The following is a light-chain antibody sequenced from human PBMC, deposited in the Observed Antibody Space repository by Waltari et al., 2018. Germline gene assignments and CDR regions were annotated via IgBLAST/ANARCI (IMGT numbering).Light chain of an antibody. CDR1: SSDVGSYNY. CDR3: TSYAGAYTV. J-gene: IGLJ2*01. V-gene: IGLV2-11*01. Sequence: QSALPQPRSVSGSPGQSVTISCTGTSSDVGSYNYFSWYQQHPGQAPKLIIYDVSQRLSGVPDRFSGSKSGNTASLTISGLEADDEADYFCTSYAGAYTVFGGGTKLTVL. CDR2: DVS.